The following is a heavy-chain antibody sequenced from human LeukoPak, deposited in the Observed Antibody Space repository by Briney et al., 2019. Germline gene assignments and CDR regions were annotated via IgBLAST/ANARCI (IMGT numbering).Heavy chain of an antibody. J-gene: IGHJ3*02. Sequence: ASVKVSCKASGYTFTDYYMHCVRQAPGQGLEWMGWINPNSGGTNYAQKFQGRVTMTREASISTAYMEMSRLRSDDTAVYYCARGRLYSGSPVAFDIWGQGTMVTVSS. CDR1: GYTFTDYY. CDR2: INPNSGGT. CDR3: ARGRLYSGSPVAFDI. V-gene: IGHV1-2*02. D-gene: IGHD1-26*01.